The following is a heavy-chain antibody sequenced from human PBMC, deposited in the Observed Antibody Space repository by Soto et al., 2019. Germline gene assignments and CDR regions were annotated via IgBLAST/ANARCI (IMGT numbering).Heavy chain of an antibody. V-gene: IGHV4-59*01. Sequence: SEPLSLTCTVSGGSISSYYWSWIRQPPGKGLEWIGYIYYSGSTNYNPSLKSRVTISVDTSKNQFSLKLSSVTAADTAVYYCARVGGITIFGVVTHPPVDVWGKGTTVTVSS. CDR1: GGSISSYY. CDR3: ARVGGITIFGVVTHPPVDV. D-gene: IGHD3-3*01. J-gene: IGHJ6*04. CDR2: IYYSGST.